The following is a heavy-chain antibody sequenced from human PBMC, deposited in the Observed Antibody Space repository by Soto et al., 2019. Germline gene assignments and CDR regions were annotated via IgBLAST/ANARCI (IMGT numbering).Heavy chain of an antibody. CDR1: GFTFSSDG. V-gene: IGHV3-33*01. J-gene: IGHJ4*02. CDR2: IWYDGSNK. CDR3: ARDSGQWLAHY. Sequence: GGSLRLSCAASGFTFSSDGMHWVRQAPGKGLEWEAVIWYDGSNKYYADSVNGRFSISRDNSKNTLYLQMNSLRAEHTAVYYCARDSGQWLAHYWAQGTLVTVSS. D-gene: IGHD6-19*01.